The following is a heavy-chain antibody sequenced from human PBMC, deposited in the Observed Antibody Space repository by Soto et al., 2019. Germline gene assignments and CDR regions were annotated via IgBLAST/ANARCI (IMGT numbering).Heavy chain of an antibody. D-gene: IGHD3-3*01. J-gene: IGHJ4*02. CDR1: GGSISSYY. Sequence: PSETLSLTCTVSGGSISSYYWSWIRQPPGKGLEWIGYIYYSGSTNYNPSLKSRVTISVDTSKNQFSLKLSSVTAADTAVYYCATADGFGVVTPFFEYWGQGTPVTVSS. CDR2: IYYSGST. CDR3: ATADGFGVVTPFFEY. V-gene: IGHV4-59*08.